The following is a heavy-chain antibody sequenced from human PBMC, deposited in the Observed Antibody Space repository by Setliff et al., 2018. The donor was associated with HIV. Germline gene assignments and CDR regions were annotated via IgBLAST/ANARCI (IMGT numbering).Heavy chain of an antibody. V-gene: IGHV4-38-2*02. CDR2: IFHTGTT. D-gene: IGHD4-17*01. Sequence: SETLSLTCAVSGYSISRAYHWGWIRQPPGKGLEWIGSIFHTGTTSYNASLKSRLTLSLDPSKNQFSLRLSSVAVADTAVSYCARDPHDYGDLPRCFDYWGQGALVNVSS. J-gene: IGHJ4*02. CDR1: GYSISRAYH. CDR3: ARDPHDYGDLPRCFDY.